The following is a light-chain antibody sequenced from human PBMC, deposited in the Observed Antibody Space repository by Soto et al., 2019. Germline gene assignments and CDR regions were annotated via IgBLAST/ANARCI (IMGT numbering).Light chain of an antibody. Sequence: QSVLTQPASVSGSPGQSITISCTGTRSDVGGYNYVSWYQQHPGKAPKLMIYDVSNRPSGVSNRFSGSKSGNTASLTISGLQAEDEADYYCTSYTISSTYVFGTGTKLTVL. CDR3: TSYTISSTYV. J-gene: IGLJ1*01. CDR1: RSDVGGYNY. V-gene: IGLV2-14*01. CDR2: DVS.